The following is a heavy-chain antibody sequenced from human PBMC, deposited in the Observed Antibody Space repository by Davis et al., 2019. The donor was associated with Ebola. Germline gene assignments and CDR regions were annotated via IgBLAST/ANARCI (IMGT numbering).Heavy chain of an antibody. CDR1: GGTFISYA. V-gene: IGHV1-69*04. CDR2: IIPILGIA. Sequence: AASVKVSCKASGGTFISYAISWVRQAPGQGLEWTGRIIPILGIANYAQKFQGTVTITADKSTSTAYMDLSSLRSEETAVYYCAGDLGAAAGTGGDYWGQGTLVTVSS. CDR3: AGDLGAAAGTGGDY. D-gene: IGHD6-13*01. J-gene: IGHJ4*02.